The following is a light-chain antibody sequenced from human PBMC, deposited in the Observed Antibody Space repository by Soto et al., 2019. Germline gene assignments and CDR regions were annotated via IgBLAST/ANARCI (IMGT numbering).Light chain of an antibody. CDR2: EVS. CDR1: SSDVGGYKY. CDR3: SSYSRSTTRV. J-gene: IGLJ1*01. Sequence: QSVLTQPASVSGSPGQSITISCTGTSSDVGGYKYVSWHQLHPGKAPKLIIYEVSNRPSGVSNRFSGSKSGNTASLTISGLQAEDEADYYCSSYSRSTTRVFGTGTKVTVL. V-gene: IGLV2-14*01.